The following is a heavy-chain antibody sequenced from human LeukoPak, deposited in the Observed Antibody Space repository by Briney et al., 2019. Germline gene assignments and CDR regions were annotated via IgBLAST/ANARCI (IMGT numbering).Heavy chain of an antibody. CDR1: GYTFTSYA. Sequence: ASVKVSCKASGYTFTSYAMNWVRQAPGQGLEWMGWINTNTGNPTYAQGFTGRFVFSLDTSVSTAYLQISSLKAEDTAVYYCARVGLGHQLLYQLDYWGQGTLVTVSS. V-gene: IGHV7-4-1*02. J-gene: IGHJ4*02. D-gene: IGHD2-2*02. CDR2: INTNTGNP. CDR3: ARVGLGHQLLYQLDY.